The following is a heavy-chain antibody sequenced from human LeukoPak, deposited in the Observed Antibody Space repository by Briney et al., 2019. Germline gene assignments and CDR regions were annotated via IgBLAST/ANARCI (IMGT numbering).Heavy chain of an antibody. D-gene: IGHD1-14*01. J-gene: IGHJ2*01. CDR1: GFTFSSYW. CDR3: ARVETGQWYFDL. CDR2: INPDGSRT. Sequence: SGGSLRLSCAASGFTFSSYWMHWVRHAPGKGLVWVSRINPDGSRTSYADSVKGRFTISRDNAKDTLYLQMNSLRAEDTAVYYCARVETGQWYFDLWGRGTLVTVSS. V-gene: IGHV3-74*01.